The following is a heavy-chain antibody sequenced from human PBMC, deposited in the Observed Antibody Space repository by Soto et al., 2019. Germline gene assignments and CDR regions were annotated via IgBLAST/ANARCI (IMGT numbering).Heavy chain of an antibody. CDR2: IYYSGRT. J-gene: IGHJ4*02. D-gene: IGHD3-9*01. Sequence: PSETLSLTCTVSGGSISSYYWSWIRQPPGKGLEWIGYIYYSGRTNYNPSIKSRVTISVDTSKNQFSLKLSSVTAADTAVYYCARSASYVPPYYDILTGYYPHTYYFDYWGQGTLVTVSS. V-gene: IGHV4-59*01. CDR3: ARSASYVPPYYDILTGYYPHTYYFDY. CDR1: GGSISSYY.